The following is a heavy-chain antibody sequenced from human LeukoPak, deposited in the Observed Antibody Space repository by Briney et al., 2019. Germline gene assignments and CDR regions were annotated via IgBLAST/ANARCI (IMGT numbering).Heavy chain of an antibody. J-gene: IGHJ3*02. D-gene: IGHD4-17*01. CDR1: DYTFTNYG. CDR2: ISAYNGNT. CDR3: ARPPYGDYGGGAFDI. V-gene: IGHV1-18*01. Sequence: ASVKVSCKASDYTFTNYGISWVRQAPGQGLEWMGWISAYNGNTNYAQKLQGRVTMTTDTSTSTAYMELRSLRSDDTAVYYCARPPYGDYGGGAFDIWGQGTTVTVSS.